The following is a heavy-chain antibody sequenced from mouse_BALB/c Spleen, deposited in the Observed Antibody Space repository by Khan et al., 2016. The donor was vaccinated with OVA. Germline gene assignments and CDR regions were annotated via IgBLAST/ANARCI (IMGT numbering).Heavy chain of an antibody. D-gene: IGHD4-1*01. Sequence: VQLKESGGDLVKPGGSLKLSCAASGFTFSSYSMSWVRQTPDKRLEWVASISSGGDYTYYPDSVKGRFTISRDNAKNTLYLQMSDLKSEDTATYYWSHHLTETFDYWGQGTLVTVSA. J-gene: IGHJ3*01. CDR1: GFTFSSYS. CDR2: ISSGGDYT. CDR3: SHHLTETFDY. V-gene: IGHV5-6*01.